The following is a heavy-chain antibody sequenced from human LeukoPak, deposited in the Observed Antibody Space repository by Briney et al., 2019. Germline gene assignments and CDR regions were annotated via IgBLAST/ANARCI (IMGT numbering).Heavy chain of an antibody. D-gene: IGHD2-21*01. Sequence: GGSLRLSCAASGFTFNGYAMTWVRQAPGKGLEWVSGILQSGGDRYYSDSVKGRFTVSRDNSKNTLYLQMNSLRVDDTAIYYCAKDTVRGDGYWEFDYWGQGTLVTVSS. CDR1: GFTFNGYA. CDR2: ILQSGGDR. CDR3: AKDTVRGDGYWEFDY. V-gene: IGHV3-23*01. J-gene: IGHJ4*02.